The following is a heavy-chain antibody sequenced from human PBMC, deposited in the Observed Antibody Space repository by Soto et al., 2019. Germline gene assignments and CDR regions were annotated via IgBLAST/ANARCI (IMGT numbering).Heavy chain of an antibody. CDR3: VRALTIFGVVTLYYYYYCMDV. D-gene: IGHD3-3*01. J-gene: IGHJ6*02. V-gene: IGHV3-48*03. CDR2: ISSSGSTM. Sequence: VGSLRLSCAASGFTFSSYEMNWVRQAPGKGLEWVSYISSSGSTMYYADSVKGRFTISRDNAKNSLYLQMNSLRAEDTAVYYCVRALTIFGVVTLYYYYYCMDVWGQGTTVTVSS. CDR1: GFTFSSYE.